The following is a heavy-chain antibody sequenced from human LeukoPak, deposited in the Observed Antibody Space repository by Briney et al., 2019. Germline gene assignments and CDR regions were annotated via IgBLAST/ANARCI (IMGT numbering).Heavy chain of an antibody. V-gene: IGHV1-8*01. CDR1: GYTFTSYD. D-gene: IGHD3-9*01. CDR3: ARGGYFDWLLSTYYYYGMDV. Sequence: ASVEVSCKASGYTFTSYDINWVRQATGQGLEWMGWMNPNSGNTGYAQKFQGRVTMTRNTSISTAYMELSSLRSEDTAVYYCARGGYFDWLLSTYYYYGMDVWGQGTTVTVSS. J-gene: IGHJ6*02. CDR2: MNPNSGNT.